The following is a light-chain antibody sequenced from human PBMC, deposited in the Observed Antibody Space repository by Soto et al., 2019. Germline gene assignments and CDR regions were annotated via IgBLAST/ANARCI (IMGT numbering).Light chain of an antibody. CDR1: QIIDSY. J-gene: IGKJ4*01. CDR3: QQSYSSPLLA. V-gene: IGKV1-39*01. CDR2: GVS. Sequence: DIHMTQSPSSLYASIGDRVTITCRASQIIDSYLNWYQQKGGKAPKLLIYGVSKLHSGVPPRFSGSGSGTEFTLTITGLQPEDVAAYYCQQSYSSPLLAFGGGTKVEIK.